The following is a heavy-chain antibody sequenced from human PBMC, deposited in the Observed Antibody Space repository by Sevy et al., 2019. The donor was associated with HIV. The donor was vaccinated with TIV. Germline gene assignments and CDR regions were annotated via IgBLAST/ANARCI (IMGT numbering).Heavy chain of an antibody. Sequence: GGSLRLSCAASGFTFSDYYMSWIRQAPGKGLEWVSYISSSGSTIYYADSVKGRFTISRDNAKNSLYLQMNSLRAEDTAVYYCAGDVAGTRRITMIVGTFDYWGQGTLVTVSS. CDR3: AGDVAGTRRITMIVGTFDY. CDR1: GFTFSDYY. J-gene: IGHJ4*02. CDR2: ISSSGSTI. V-gene: IGHV3-11*01. D-gene: IGHD3-22*01.